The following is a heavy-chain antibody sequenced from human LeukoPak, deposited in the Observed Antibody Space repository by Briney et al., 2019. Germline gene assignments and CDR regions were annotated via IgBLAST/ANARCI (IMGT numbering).Heavy chain of an antibody. V-gene: IGHV3-21*04. CDR3: ARGNTMIIVISPGAFDI. D-gene: IGHD3-22*01. Sequence: GGSLRLSCAASGFTFSSYSMNWVRQAPGKGLEWVSSISSSSSYIYYADSVKGRFTLSRDNSKNTLYLQMNSLRAEDTAVYYCARGNTMIIVISPGAFDIWGQGTMVTVSS. CDR2: ISSSSSYI. J-gene: IGHJ3*02. CDR1: GFTFSSYS.